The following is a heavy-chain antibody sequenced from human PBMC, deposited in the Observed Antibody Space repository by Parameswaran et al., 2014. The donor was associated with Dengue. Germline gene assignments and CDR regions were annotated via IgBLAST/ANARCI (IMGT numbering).Heavy chain of an antibody. Sequence: WVRQAPGQGLEWMGRINPNSGGTNYAQKFQGRVTMTRDTSISTAYMELSRLRSDDTVVYYCARARAGVWDYNWFDPWGQGTLVTVSS. D-gene: IGHD1-26*01. V-gene: IGHV1-2*05. J-gene: IGHJ5*02. CDR2: INPNSGGT. CDR3: ARARAGVWDYNWFDP.